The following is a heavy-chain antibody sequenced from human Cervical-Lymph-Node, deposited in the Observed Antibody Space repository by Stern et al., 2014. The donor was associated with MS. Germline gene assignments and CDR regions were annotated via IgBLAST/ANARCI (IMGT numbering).Heavy chain of an antibody. CDR1: GGSISSYY. J-gene: IGHJ3*02. CDR2: IYYSGST. V-gene: IGHV4-59*01. D-gene: IGHD6-19*01. CDR3: ARVPLNSSGWYWPDKGAFDI. Sequence: QVQLQESGPGLVKPSETLSLTCTVSGGSISSYYWSWIRQPPGKGLEWIGYIYYSGSTNYNPSLKSRVTISVDTSKNQFSLKLSSVTAADTAVYYCARVPLNSSGWYWPDKGAFDIWGQGTMVTVSS.